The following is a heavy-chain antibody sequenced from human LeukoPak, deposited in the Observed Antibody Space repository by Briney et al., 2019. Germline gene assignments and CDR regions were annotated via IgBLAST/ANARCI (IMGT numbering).Heavy chain of an antibody. CDR1: GGSVSSGSYY. D-gene: IGHD3-22*01. CDR3: ARAAYYYDSSGYYASYYFDY. CDR2: IYYSGST. V-gene: IGHV4-61*01. Sequence: SETLSPTCTVSGGSVSSGSYYWSWIRQPPGKGLEWIGYIYYSGSTNYNPSLKSRVTISVDTSKNQFSLKLSSVTAADTAVYYCARAAYYYDSSGYYASYYFDYWGQGTLVTVSS. J-gene: IGHJ4*02.